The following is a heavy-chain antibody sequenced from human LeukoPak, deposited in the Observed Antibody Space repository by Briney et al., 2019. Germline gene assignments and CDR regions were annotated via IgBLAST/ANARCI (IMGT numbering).Heavy chain of an antibody. D-gene: IGHD3-16*01. Sequence: GGSLRLSCAASGFTFDDYAMHWVRQAPGKGLEGVSGISWNSGSIDYADSVKGRFTISRDNDKNSLYLQMNSLRAEDTALYYCAKGVLSLLSPCFDSWGQGTLVPVSS. CDR3: AKGVLSLLSPCFDS. V-gene: IGHV3-9*01. CDR2: ISWNSGSI. CDR1: GFTFDDYA. J-gene: IGHJ4*02.